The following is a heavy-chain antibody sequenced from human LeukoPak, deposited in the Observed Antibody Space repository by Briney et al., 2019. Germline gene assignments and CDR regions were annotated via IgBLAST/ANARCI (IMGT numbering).Heavy chain of an antibody. CDR3: ASTFEVPAAKDFYYYYGMDV. V-gene: IGHV1-18*01. J-gene: IGHJ6*02. D-gene: IGHD2-2*01. CDR1: GYTFTSYG. CDR2: ISAYSGNT. Sequence: GASVKVSCKASGYTFTSYGVSWVRQAPGQGLEWMGWISAYSGNTNYAQKFQGRVTITADKSTSTAYMELSSLRSEDTAVYYCASTFEVPAAKDFYYYYGMDVWGQGTTVTVSS.